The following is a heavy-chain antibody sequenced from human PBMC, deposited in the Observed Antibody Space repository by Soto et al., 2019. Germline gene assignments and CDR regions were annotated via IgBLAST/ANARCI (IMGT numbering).Heavy chain of an antibody. CDR2: ISGKNGNT. J-gene: IGHJ6*02. CDR3: ARVSSSIVVVPDYGMDV. D-gene: IGHD2-15*01. V-gene: IGHV1-18*04. Sequence: QLVQSGVEVKKPGASVKVSCKASGYTFISHGISWVRQAPGQGXXWMGWISGKNGNTNYAQKLQGRVTLTTDTSTSTAYMELRSLRSDDTAVYYCARVSSSIVVVPDYGMDVWGQGTTVTVSS. CDR1: GYTFISHG.